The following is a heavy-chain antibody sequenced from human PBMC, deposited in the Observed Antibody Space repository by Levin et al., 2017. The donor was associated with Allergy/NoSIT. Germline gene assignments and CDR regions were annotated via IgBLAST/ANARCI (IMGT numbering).Heavy chain of an antibody. J-gene: IGHJ3*02. D-gene: IGHD1-26*01. CDR2: ISSSSSTI. Sequence: GGSLRLSCAASGFTFSSYSMNWVRQAPGKGLEWVSYISSSSSTIYYADSVKGRFTISRDNAKNSLYLQMNSLRDEDTAVYYCARVSGSYPTDAFDIWGQGTMVTVSS. CDR3: ARVSGSYPTDAFDI. CDR1: GFTFSSYS. V-gene: IGHV3-48*02.